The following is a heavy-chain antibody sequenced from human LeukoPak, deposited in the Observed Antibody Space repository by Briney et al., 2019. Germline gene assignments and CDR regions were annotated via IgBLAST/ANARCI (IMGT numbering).Heavy chain of an antibody. V-gene: IGHV3-48*04. D-gene: IGHD3-22*01. CDR3: ARDYEAYYDSSGFFDY. CDR2: ISSSSSTI. J-gene: IGHJ4*02. CDR1: GFTFSSYS. Sequence: GGSLGLSCAASGFTFSSYSMNWVRQAPGKGLEWVSYISSSSSTIYYADSVKGRFTISRDNAKNSLYLQMNSLRAEDTAVYYCARDYEAYYDSSGFFDYWGQGTLVTVSS.